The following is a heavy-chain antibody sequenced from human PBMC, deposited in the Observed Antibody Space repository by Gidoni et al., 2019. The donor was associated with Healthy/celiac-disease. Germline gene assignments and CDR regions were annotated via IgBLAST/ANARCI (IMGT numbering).Heavy chain of an antibody. V-gene: IGHV4-61*02. CDR3: ARFNRGRYSYGSPHSDYYYYGMDV. Sequence: QVQLQESGPGLVKPSQTLYLTCTGTGGSINSGSYYLSWTRQPAWKGLEWIGRTYTSGSTNYNPSLKSRVTISVDTSKNQFSLKLSSVTAADTAVYYCARFNRGRYSYGSPHSDYYYYGMDVWGQGTTVTVSS. CDR1: GGSINSGSYY. D-gene: IGHD5-18*01. CDR2: TYTSGST. J-gene: IGHJ6*02.